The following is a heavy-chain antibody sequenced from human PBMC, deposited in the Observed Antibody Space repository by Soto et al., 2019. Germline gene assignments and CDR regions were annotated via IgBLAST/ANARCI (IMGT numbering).Heavy chain of an antibody. D-gene: IGHD5-18*01. Sequence: QVQLVQSGAEVKKPGSSVKVSCKASGGTFSSSAISWVRQAPGQGLEWMGGVIPIFGTAHYAQNFQDRVTITWDESTSTAYMELSILRSEDTAADYCARAGYRYGLPLDYWGQGTLVTVSS. CDR2: VIPIFGTA. V-gene: IGHV1-69*01. CDR1: GGTFSSSA. J-gene: IGHJ4*02. CDR3: ARAGYRYGLPLDY.